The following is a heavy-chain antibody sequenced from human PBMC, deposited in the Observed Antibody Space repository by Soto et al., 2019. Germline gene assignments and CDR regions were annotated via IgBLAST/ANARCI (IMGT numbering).Heavy chain of an antibody. CDR2: IRNKAHSYAI. Sequence: EVQLVQSGGGLAQPGGSLKLSCAASGFTFSGSAMHWVRQASGKGLEWVGHIRNKAHSYAIAYGASVKGRFTNSRDDSKNTAYLQMNSLKTEDTTVYYCHRHERVVTAPFDYWGPGTLVTVSS. CDR1: GFTFSGSA. D-gene: IGHD2-21*02. V-gene: IGHV3-73*01. CDR3: HRHERVVTAPFDY. J-gene: IGHJ4*02.